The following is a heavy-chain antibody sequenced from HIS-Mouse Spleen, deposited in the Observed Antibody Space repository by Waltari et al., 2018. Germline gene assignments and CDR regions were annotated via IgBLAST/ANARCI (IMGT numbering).Heavy chain of an antibody. J-gene: IGHJ2*01. V-gene: IGHV4-39*07. Sequence: QLQLQESGPGLVKPSEPLSLTCTASGGSTSSSSYYWGWIRQPPGKGREWIGGIYYSGGTYYNPSLKSRVTISVDTSKNQFSLKLSSVTAADTAVYYWAREIPYSSSWYDWYFDLWGRGTLVTVSS. CDR1: GGSTSSSSYY. CDR2: IYYSGGT. CDR3: AREIPYSSSWYDWYFDL. D-gene: IGHD6-13*01.